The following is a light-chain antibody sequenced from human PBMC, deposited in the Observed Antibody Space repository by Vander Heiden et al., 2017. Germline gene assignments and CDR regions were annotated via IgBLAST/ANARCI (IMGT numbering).Light chain of an antibody. V-gene: IGKV3-20*01. CDR1: QSVDNDK. CDR3: HQYGDSPAT. Sequence: EIVLTQSPGILSLSPGEKATLSCRASQSVDNDKLAWHQQRPGQPPTLLIYGATDRATGIPDKFSGSVSGTDFNLTIDTLEPEDFAVYFCHQYGDSPATFGQGTKVEVK. CDR2: GAT. J-gene: IGKJ1*01.